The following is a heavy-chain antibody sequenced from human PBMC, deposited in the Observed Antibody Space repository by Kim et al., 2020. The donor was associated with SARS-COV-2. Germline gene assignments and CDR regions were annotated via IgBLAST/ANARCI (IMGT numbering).Heavy chain of an antibody. CDR2: IKSKTDGGTT. D-gene: IGHD3-22*01. CDR1: GFTFSNAW. J-gene: IGHJ4*02. V-gene: IGHV3-15*01. CDR3: TTEVVTMIVVVITHFDY. Sequence: GGSLRLSCAASGFTFSNAWMSWVRQAPGKGLEWVGRIKSKTDGGTTDYAAPVKGRFTISRDDSKNTLYLQMNSLKTEDTAVYYCTTEVVTMIVVVITHFDYWGQGTLVTVSS.